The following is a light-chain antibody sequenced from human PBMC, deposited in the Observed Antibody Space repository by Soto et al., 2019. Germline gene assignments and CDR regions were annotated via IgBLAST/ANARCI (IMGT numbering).Light chain of an antibody. J-gene: IGKJ4*01. CDR2: DAS. CDR3: QQRSDWPLT. V-gene: IGKV3-11*01. Sequence: EIVLTQSPATLSLSPGERATLSCRASQSVSSYLAWYQQKPGQAPRLLIYDASNRATGIPARFSGSGSGTDFTLTISSLEPEDIALYYCQQRSDWPLTFGGGTKVEIK. CDR1: QSVSSY.